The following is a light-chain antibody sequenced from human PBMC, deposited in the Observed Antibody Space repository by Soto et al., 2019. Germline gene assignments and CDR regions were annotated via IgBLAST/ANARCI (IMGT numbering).Light chain of an antibody. CDR1: RSLLSSNGYNY. V-gene: IGKV2-28*01. J-gene: IGKJ4*01. CDR3: AQGLQTPLT. CDR2: LGS. Sequence: DVVMTQSPLSLPVTPGEPASISCRSSRSLLSSNGYNYLNWYLQKPGQSPQLLIYLGSNRASGVPDRFSGSGSGTDFTLTISRVEAEDVGVYYCAQGLQTPLTFGGGTKVDIK.